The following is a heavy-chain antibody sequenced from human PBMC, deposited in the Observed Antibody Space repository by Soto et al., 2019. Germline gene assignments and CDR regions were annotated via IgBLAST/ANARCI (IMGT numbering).Heavy chain of an antibody. J-gene: IGHJ4*02. D-gene: IGHD2-15*01. Sequence: GGSLRLSCAASGFTFSSYGMHWVRQAPGKGLEWVAVISYDGSNKYYADSVKGRFTISRDNSKNTLYLQMNSLRAEDTAVYYCAKRSAFDYWGQGTLVTVSS. CDR2: ISYDGSNK. CDR3: AKRSAFDY. V-gene: IGHV3-30*18. CDR1: GFTFSSYG.